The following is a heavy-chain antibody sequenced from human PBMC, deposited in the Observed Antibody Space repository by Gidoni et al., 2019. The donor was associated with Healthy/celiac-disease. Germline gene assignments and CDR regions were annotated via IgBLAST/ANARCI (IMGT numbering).Heavy chain of an antibody. CDR2: ISYDGSNK. J-gene: IGHJ4*02. V-gene: IGHV3-30*18. D-gene: IGHD2-2*01. Sequence: QVQLVESGGGVVQPGRSLRLSCADAGFNFSSYGMHWVRQAPGKGLELVAVISYDGSNKYYADSVKGRFTISRDNSKNTLYLQMNSLRAEDTAVYYCAKDGVPATAGFDYWGQGTLVTVSS. CDR3: AKDGVPATAGFDY. CDR1: GFNFSSYG.